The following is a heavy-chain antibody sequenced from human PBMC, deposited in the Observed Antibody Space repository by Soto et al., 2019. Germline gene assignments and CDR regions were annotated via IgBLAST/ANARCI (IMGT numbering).Heavy chain of an antibody. Sequence: EVQLVESGGGLIQPGGSLRLSCAASGFSVSSNYMSWVRQAPGKGLEWVSVIYSGGSTYYADSVKGRFTISRDNTKHAMCLQMISLRAEDTAVYYCARAASIAVAYFAAWVQGTLVAVSS. CDR1: GFSVSSNY. CDR3: ARAASIAVAYFAA. D-gene: IGHD6-19*01. CDR2: IYSGGST. V-gene: IGHV3-53*01. J-gene: IGHJ4*02.